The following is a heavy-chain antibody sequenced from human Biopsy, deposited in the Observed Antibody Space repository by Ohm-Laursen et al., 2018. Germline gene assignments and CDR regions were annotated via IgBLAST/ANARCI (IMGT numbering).Heavy chain of an antibody. D-gene: IGHD2-15*01. J-gene: IGHJ6*02. V-gene: IGHV4-4*09. CDR2: IHHSGST. CDR3: ARMDCSGGSCHYYSYGMDV. CDR1: GVSITAYY. Sequence: TLSLTCTVSGVSITAYYWSWIRQPPGKGLECIGNIHHSGSTNYNPSLKSQLTISVDTSKSQFSLKLSSVTAADTAVYYCARMDCSGGSCHYYSYGMDVWGQGTTVTVSS.